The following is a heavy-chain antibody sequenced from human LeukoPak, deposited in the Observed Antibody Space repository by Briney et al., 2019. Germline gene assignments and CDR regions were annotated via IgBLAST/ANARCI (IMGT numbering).Heavy chain of an antibody. CDR2: ISSSSSYI. V-gene: IGHV3-21*01. Sequence: GGSLRLSCAAPGFTFSSYSMNWVRQAPGKGLEWVSSISSSSSYIYYADSVKGRFTISRDNAKNSLYLQMNSLRAEDTAVYYCASKIVGAKGFDYWGQGTLVTVSS. D-gene: IGHD1-26*01. CDR1: GFTFSSYS. J-gene: IGHJ4*02. CDR3: ASKIVGAKGFDY.